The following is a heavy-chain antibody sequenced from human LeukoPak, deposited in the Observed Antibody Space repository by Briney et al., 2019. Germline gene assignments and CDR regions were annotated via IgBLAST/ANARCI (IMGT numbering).Heavy chain of an antibody. Sequence: SVKVSCKASGGTFSSYAISWVRQAPGQGLEWMGGIIPIFGTANYAQKFQGRVTITTDESTSTAYMELSSLRSEDTAVYYCARDRGGRDGYNYLFDYWGQGTLVTVSS. J-gene: IGHJ4*02. CDR2: IIPIFGTA. CDR3: ARDRGGRDGYNYLFDY. CDR1: GGTFSSYA. V-gene: IGHV1-69*05. D-gene: IGHD5-24*01.